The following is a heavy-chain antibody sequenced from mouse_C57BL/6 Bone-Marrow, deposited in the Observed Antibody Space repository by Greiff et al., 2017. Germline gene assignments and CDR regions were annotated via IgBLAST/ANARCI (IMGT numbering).Heavy chain of an antibody. Sequence: QVQLQQSGAELARPGASVKLSCKASGYTFTSYGISWVKQRTGQGLEWIGEIYPRSGNTYYNEKFKGKATLTADKSSSTAYMELRSLTSEDSAVYFCAESSYYYGSSLDYWGQGTTRTVSS. CDR2: IYPRSGNT. D-gene: IGHD1-1*01. J-gene: IGHJ2*01. V-gene: IGHV1-81*01. CDR3: AESSYYYGSSLDY. CDR1: GYTFTSYG.